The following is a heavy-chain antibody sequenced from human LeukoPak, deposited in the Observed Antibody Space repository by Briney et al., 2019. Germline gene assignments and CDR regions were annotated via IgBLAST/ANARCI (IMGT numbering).Heavy chain of an antibody. J-gene: IGHJ4*02. CDR1: GFTFSNYA. CDR2: ISGSGATI. V-gene: IGHV3-23*01. Sequence: GGSLRLSCAVSGFTFSNYAMNWVRQAPGKGLEWVSVISGSGATIYYADSVKGRFTISRDNSKNTLYLQMNSLRAEDTAVYYCAKNYYFDYWGQGALITVSS. CDR3: AKNYYFDY.